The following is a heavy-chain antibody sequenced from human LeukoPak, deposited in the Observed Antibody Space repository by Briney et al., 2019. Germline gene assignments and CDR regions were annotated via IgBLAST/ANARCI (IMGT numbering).Heavy chain of an antibody. D-gene: IGHD1-26*01. V-gene: IGHV3-21*01. CDR1: GFTFSDYS. CDR3: ARGGELPPPYYFDY. Sequence: GGSLRLSCAASGFTFSDYSMNWVRQAPGKGLEWVSSISSSSSYMKYAESVRGRFTISRDNAKNSLYLHMSSLRAEDTAVYYCARGGELPPPYYFDYWGQGTLVTVSS. J-gene: IGHJ4*02. CDR2: ISSSSSYM.